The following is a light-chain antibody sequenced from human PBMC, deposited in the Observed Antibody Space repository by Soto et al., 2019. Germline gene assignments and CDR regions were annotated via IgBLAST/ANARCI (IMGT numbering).Light chain of an antibody. V-gene: IGLV1-47*01. CDR3: AAWDDSLNGVI. CDR2: MTY. J-gene: IGLJ2*01. CDR1: SPNIGHNG. Sequence: QSVLTQPPSASGAPGQRVSISCSGSSPNIGHNGVFWFKHLPGTAPKLLILMTYQPPSGVPDRFSGFKSGTSASLVISGPRSEDESEYYCAAWDDSLNGVIFGRGTKLTVL.